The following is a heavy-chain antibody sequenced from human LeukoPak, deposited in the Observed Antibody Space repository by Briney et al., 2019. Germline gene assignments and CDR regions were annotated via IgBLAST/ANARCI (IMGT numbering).Heavy chain of an antibody. CDR2: ISWNSGSM. V-gene: IGHV3-9*01. J-gene: IGHJ6*03. CDR1: GFTFDDYA. D-gene: IGHD5-12*01. CDR3: AKGGYDLDYYMDV. Sequence: PGGSLRLSCAASGFTFDDYAMHWVRQAPGKGLEWVSGISWNSGSMCYADSVKGRFTISRDNAKNSLYLQMNSLRGEDTALYYCAKGGYDLDYYMDVWGKGTTVTISS.